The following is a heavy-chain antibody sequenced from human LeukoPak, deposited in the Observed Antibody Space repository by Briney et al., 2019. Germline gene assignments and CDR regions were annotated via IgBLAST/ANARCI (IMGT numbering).Heavy chain of an antibody. CDR2: ISYDGSYK. D-gene: IGHD3-10*01. CDR1: GFTFSSYW. J-gene: IGHJ4*02. Sequence: GGSLRLSCAASGFTFSSYWMHWVRQAPGKGLEWVAVISYDGSYKYYADSVKGRFTISRDNSKNTLYLQMNSLRAEDTAVYYCARDLLYNNSPGLEYWGQGTLVTVSS. V-gene: IGHV3-30*03. CDR3: ARDLLYNNSPGLEY.